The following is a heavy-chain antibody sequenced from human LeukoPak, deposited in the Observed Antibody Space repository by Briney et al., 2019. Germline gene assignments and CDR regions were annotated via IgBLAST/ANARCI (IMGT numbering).Heavy chain of an antibody. V-gene: IGHV3-74*01. CDR1: GFPFSSYL. CDR2: INSDGSDT. J-gene: IGHJ4*02. Sequence: GGSLRLSCAASGFPFSSYLMHWVRQAPGKGLVWVSRINSDGSDTGYADSVKGRFTISRDNAKNTLHLQMNSLRAEDTAVYYCARGSSFGYWGQGTLVTVSS. CDR3: ARGSSFGY. D-gene: IGHD3-10*01.